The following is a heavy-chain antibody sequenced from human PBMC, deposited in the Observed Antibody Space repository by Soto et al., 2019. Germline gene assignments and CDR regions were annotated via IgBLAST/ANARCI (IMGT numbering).Heavy chain of an antibody. CDR2: IYPDDSDT. Sequence: EVQLVQSGAEVKTPGESLQISCTGSGYSFTSHWIGWVRQMPGKGLEWMGIIYPDDSDTRYSPSFQGQVTTSADKSISTAYVQWSSLRASDAAIYYCARQLAGGNGRNYMDVWGKGTTVTVSS. D-gene: IGHD3-16*01. CDR1: GYSFTSHW. V-gene: IGHV5-51*01. J-gene: IGHJ6*03. CDR3: ARQLAGGNGRNYMDV.